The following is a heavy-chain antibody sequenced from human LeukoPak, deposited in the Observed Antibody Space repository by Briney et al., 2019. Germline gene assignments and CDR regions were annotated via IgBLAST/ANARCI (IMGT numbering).Heavy chain of an antibody. V-gene: IGHV1-69*01. CDR2: IIPIFGKA. Sequence: GASVKVSCKASGGTFSRYTISWVRQAPGQGLEWMGGIIPIFGKANYAQKFQGRVTITADESSSTAYMELCSLRSEDTAVYYCARDAAIYDSSAYYYLWWGQGTLVTVSS. D-gene: IGHD3-22*01. CDR1: GGTFSRYT. CDR3: ARDAAIYDSSAYYYLW. J-gene: IGHJ4*02.